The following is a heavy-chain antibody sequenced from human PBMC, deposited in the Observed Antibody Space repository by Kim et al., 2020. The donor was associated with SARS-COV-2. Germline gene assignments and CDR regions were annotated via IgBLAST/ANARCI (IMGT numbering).Heavy chain of an antibody. Sequence: GGSLRLSCAASGFTFSSYSMNWVRQAPGKGLEWVSSIIRSSSYIYYADSVKGRFTISRDNAKNSLYLQMNSLRAEDTAVYYCATLDRRDYYGMDVWGQGTTVIVSS. CDR3: ATLDRRDYYGMDV. J-gene: IGHJ6*02. CDR2: IIRSSSYI. V-gene: IGHV3-21*01. CDR1: GFTFSSYS.